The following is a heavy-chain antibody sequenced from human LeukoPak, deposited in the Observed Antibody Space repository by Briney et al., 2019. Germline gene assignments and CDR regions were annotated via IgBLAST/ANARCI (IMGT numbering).Heavy chain of an antibody. CDR2: ISGYNGNT. Sequence: ASVKVSCKASGYTFTSYGISWVRQAPGQGLEWMGWISGYNGNTNYAQNLQGRVTMTTDTSTRTAYMELRSLRSDDTAVYYCARDYGSTTFGATNWFDPWGQGTLVTVSS. CDR1: GYTFTSYG. D-gene: IGHD3-3*01. J-gene: IGHJ5*02. V-gene: IGHV1-18*01. CDR3: ARDYGSTTFGATNWFDP.